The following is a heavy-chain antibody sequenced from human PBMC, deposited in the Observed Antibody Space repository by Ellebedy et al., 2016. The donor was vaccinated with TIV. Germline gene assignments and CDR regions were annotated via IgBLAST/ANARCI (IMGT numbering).Heavy chain of an antibody. J-gene: IGHJ4*02. CDR2: IKQDGSER. D-gene: IGHD3-10*01. Sequence: GESLKISCEGFGFTFNNYWMNWVRQAPGKGLEWVANIKQDGSERNYVDSVKGRFTISRDNARNSVYLQMNSLRAEDTAVYYCARARYGSGSSYNVFDYWGLGSLVTVSS. CDR3: ARARYGSGSSYNVFDY. V-gene: IGHV3-7*01. CDR1: GFTFNNYW.